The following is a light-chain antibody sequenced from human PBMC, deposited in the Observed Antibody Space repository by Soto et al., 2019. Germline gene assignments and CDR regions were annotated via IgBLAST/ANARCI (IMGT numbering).Light chain of an antibody. V-gene: IGKV1-39*01. CDR1: QSISNY. CDR2: GTS. J-gene: IGKJ5*01. Sequence: DIQMTQSPSSLSASAGDRVTITCRASQSISNYLNWYQQKPGKAPKPLIYGTSSLQSGVPSRFSGSGSGTDFTLTISSLQPEDFATYYCQQSYGSPPYTFGQGTRLEIK. CDR3: QQSYGSPPYT.